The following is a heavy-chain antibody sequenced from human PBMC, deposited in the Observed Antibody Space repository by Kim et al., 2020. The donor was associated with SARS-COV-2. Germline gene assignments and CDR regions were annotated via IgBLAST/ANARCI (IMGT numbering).Heavy chain of an antibody. Sequence: TLQGRVTMSTDTSTSTAYMELRSLGSDDTAVYYCARDEIWRRGHHAFDIWGQGTMVTVSS. CDR3: ARDEIWRRGHHAFDI. D-gene: IGHD3-10*01. J-gene: IGHJ3*02. V-gene: IGHV1-18*01.